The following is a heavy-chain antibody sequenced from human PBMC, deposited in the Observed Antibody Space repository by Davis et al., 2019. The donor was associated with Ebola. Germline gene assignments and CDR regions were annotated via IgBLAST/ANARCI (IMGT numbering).Heavy chain of an antibody. D-gene: IGHD3-9*01. Sequence: PGGSLRLSCAASGFTFDDYAMHWVRQAPGKGLEWVSLISGDGGSTYYADSVKGRFTISRDNSKNSLYLQMNSLRNEDTALYYCAKAGGRYFDWFHFDYWGQGTLVTVSS. J-gene: IGHJ4*02. CDR1: GFTFDDYA. CDR3: AKAGGRYFDWFHFDY. CDR2: ISGDGGST. V-gene: IGHV3-43*02.